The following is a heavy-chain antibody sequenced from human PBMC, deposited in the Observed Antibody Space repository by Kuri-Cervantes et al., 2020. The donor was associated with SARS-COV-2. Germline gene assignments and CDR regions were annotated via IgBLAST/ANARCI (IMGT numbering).Heavy chain of an antibody. CDR2: ISYDGSNK. J-gene: IGHJ3*02. D-gene: IGHD3-22*01. CDR3: ARGRTFYYDRDAFDI. CDR1: GFTFSSYA. Sequence: LSLTCAASGFTFSSYAMHWVRQAPGKGLEWVAVISYDGSNKYYADSVKGRFTISRDNAKNSLYLQMNSLRAEDTAVYYCARGRTFYYDRDAFDIWGQGTMVTVSS. V-gene: IGHV3-30-3*01.